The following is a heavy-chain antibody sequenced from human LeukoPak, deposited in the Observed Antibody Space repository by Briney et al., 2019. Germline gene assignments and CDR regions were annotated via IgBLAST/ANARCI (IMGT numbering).Heavy chain of an antibody. V-gene: IGHV3-21*04. J-gene: IGHJ4*02. CDR3: ARDYYGSGSYSPFNDY. CDR1: GFTFSSYS. D-gene: IGHD3-10*01. Sequence: GGSLRLSCAASGFTFSSYSMNWVRQAPGKGLEWVSSISSSSSYIYYADSVKGRFTISRDNAKNSLYLQMNSLRAEDTAVYYCARDYYGSGSYSPFNDYWGQGTLVTVSS. CDR2: ISSSSSYI.